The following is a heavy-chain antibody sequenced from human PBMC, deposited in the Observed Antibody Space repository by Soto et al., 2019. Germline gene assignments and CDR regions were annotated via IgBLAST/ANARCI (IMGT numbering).Heavy chain of an antibody. CDR3: ARIVLLWFGESGPFDP. J-gene: IGHJ5*02. V-gene: IGHV4-30-4*01. CDR1: GGSISSGDYY. Sequence: SETLSLTCTVSGGSISSGDYYWSWIRQPPGKGLEWIGYVYYSGSTYYNPSLKSRVTISVDTSKNQFSLKLSSVTAADTAVYYCARIVLLWFGESGPFDPWGQGTLVTVSS. D-gene: IGHD3-10*01. CDR2: VYYSGST.